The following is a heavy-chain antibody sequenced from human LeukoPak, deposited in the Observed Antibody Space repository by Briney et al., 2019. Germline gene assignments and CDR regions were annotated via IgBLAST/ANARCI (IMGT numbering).Heavy chain of an antibody. D-gene: IGHD6-19*01. J-gene: IGHJ4*02. V-gene: IGHV1-46*01. Sequence: ASVEVSCKASGYTFTNYHIYWVRQAPGQGLEWMGMITPSDGSTNYAQKFQGRITMTRDMSTSTVYMELSSLRSEDTAVYYCERVGGWYQYYFDYWGQGTLVTVSS. CDR2: ITPSDGST. CDR1: GYTFTNYH. CDR3: ERVGGWYQYYFDY.